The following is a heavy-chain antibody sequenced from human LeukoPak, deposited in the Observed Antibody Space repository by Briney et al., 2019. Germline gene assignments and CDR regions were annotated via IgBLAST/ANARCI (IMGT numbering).Heavy chain of an antibody. Sequence: SETLSLTCTVSGGSISSYYWSWIRQPPGKGLEWIGYIYYSGSTNYNPSLKSRVTISVDTSKNQFSLKLSSVTAADTAVYYCARDHSNPLYYSYYMDLRGKGTTVTVSS. CDR1: GGSISSYY. V-gene: IGHV4-59*01. J-gene: IGHJ6*03. CDR2: IYYSGST. CDR3: ARDHSNPLYYSYYMDL. D-gene: IGHD4-11*01.